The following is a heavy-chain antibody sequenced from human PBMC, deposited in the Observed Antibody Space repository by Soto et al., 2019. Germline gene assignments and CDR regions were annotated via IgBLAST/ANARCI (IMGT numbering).Heavy chain of an antibody. CDR3: AREGALRFGGNPDYYDDLAV. V-gene: IGHV4-30-2*05. CDR1: GGSISSGGYS. CDR2: IYHSGST. Sequence: PSETLSLTCAVSGGSISSGGYSWSWIRQPPGKGLEWIGYIYHSGSTYYNPSLKSRVAISLDTSKNQFSLRLNSVTAADTAVYYCAREGALRFGGNPDYYDDLAVWGKGTTVTVDS. D-gene: IGHD2-15*01. J-gene: IGHJ6*04.